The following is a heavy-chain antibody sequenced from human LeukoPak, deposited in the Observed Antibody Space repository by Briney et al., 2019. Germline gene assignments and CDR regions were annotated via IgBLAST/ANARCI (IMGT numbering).Heavy chain of an antibody. J-gene: IGHJ4*02. CDR1: GFTFSSYS. Sequence: QSWGSLRLSCAVSGFTFSSYSMTWVRQAPGKGLEWVSYISSTSSTVYYADSVKGRFTISRDNVKNSLYLQMNSLRAEDTAVYYCARGRDSSSSYPGYWGQGPLVTVSS. CDR2: ISSTSSTV. CDR3: ARGRDSSSSYPGY. D-gene: IGHD6-6*01. V-gene: IGHV3-48*01.